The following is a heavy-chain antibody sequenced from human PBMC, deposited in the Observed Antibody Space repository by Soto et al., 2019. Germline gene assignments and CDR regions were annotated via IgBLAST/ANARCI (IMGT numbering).Heavy chain of an antibody. CDR1: GFTFASYA. CDR2: IHKSGSRT. D-gene: IGHD3-9*01. J-gene: IGHJ4*02. Sequence: PGGSLRLSCVASGFTFASYAMNWFRQAPGKRLEWVSTIHKSGSRTYYAESVKGRFTISRDNSKSILYLHMNTLNAEDTAVYYCARGSILTGYYRAGFDYWGQGTLVTVSS. CDR3: ARGSILTGYYRAGFDY. V-gene: IGHV3-23*05.